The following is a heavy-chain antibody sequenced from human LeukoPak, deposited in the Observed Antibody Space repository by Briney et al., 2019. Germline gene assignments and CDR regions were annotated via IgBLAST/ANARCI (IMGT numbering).Heavy chain of an antibody. CDR1: GFTFSSYS. Sequence: GGSLRLSCAASGFTFSSYSMTWVRQAPGKGLEWVSYISSSSSTIYYADSVKGRFTISRDNAKNSLYLQMNSLRGEDTAVYYCARDFLGSSSDYWGQGTLVTVSS. CDR3: ARDFLGSSSDY. J-gene: IGHJ4*02. V-gene: IGHV3-48*04. D-gene: IGHD6-13*01. CDR2: ISSSSSTI.